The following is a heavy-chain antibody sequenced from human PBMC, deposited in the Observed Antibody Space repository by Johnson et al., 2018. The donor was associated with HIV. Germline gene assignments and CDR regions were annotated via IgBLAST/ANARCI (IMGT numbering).Heavy chain of an antibody. CDR2: IYSDGST. J-gene: IGHJ3*02. V-gene: IGHV3-66*01. CDR3: ARDRGGPVRDDAFDI. D-gene: IGHD3-10*01. CDR1: GFTVSSNY. Sequence: VQLVESGGGVVRPGGSLRLSCAASGFTVSSNYMSWVRQAPGKRLEWVSIIYSDGSTYFADSVKGRFPISRDNSKNTLFLQMNSLRVEDTAVYYCARDRGGPVRDDAFDIWGQGTMVTLSS.